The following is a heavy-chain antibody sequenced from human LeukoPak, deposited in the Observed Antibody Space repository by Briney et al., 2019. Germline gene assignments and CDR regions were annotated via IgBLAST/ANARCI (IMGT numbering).Heavy chain of an antibody. CDR2: IYRSGST. V-gene: IGHV4-38-2*02. CDR3: ARDFRAAAGSFDY. D-gene: IGHD6-13*01. J-gene: IGHJ4*02. CDR1: GYSISSGYY. Sequence: SETLSLTCTVSGYSISSGYYWGWIWQPPGKGLEWIGSIYRSGSTYYNPSLKSRVTISVDTSKNQFSLKLSSVTAADTAVYYCARDFRAAAGSFDYWGQGTLVTVSS.